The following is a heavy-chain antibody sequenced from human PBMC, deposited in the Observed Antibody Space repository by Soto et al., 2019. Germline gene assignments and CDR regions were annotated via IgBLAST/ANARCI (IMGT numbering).Heavy chain of an antibody. Sequence: QVQLVQSGAEVKKPGSSVKVSCKASGGTFSSYAISWVRQAPGQGLEWMGGIIPIFGTANYAQKFQGRVTITADESTSTADMELSSLRSEDTAVYYCASTTRGNYDFWSGYYTPYYYYGMDVWGQGTTVTVSS. CDR2: IIPIFGTA. J-gene: IGHJ6*02. CDR1: GGTFSSYA. V-gene: IGHV1-69*01. CDR3: ASTTRGNYDFWSGYYTPYYYYGMDV. D-gene: IGHD3-3*01.